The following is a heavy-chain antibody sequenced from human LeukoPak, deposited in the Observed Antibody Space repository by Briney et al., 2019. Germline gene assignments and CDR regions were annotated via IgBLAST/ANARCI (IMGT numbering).Heavy chain of an antibody. Sequence: PSETLSLTCTVSGGSINNYYWSWIRQPPGRGLEWLGYIYYNGVTNYNPSLKSRLTISVDTSKNQFSLKLTSVTAADTAVYYCATLHALRAEEFDPWGQGTLVTVSS. V-gene: IGHV4-59*03. CDR1: GGSINNYY. J-gene: IGHJ5*02. CDR3: ATLHALRAEEFDP. CDR2: IYYNGVT. D-gene: IGHD3-16*01.